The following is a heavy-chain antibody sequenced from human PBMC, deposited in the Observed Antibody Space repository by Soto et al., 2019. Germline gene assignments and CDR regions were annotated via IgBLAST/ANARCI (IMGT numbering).Heavy chain of an antibody. D-gene: IGHD5-12*01. CDR2: IYPGDSDT. CDR1: GYSFTTYW. CDR3: ARPRDGYHYFFDY. V-gene: IGHV5-51*01. J-gene: IGHJ4*02. Sequence: GESLKISCKGSGYSFTTYWIGRVRQMPGKGLEWMVMIYPGDSDTRYSPSFQGQVTISADKSINTAYLQWSSLKASDTAIYYCARPRDGYHYFFDYWGQGTLVTVCS.